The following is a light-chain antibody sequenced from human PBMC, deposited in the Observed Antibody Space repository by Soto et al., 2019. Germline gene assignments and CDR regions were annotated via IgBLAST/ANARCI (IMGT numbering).Light chain of an antibody. CDR1: QYVKSW. V-gene: IGKV1-5*03. Sequence: DIQMAQSPSTLSASVGDTVTVTYRASQYVKSWLAWYQQKPGKAPKLLIYKASSLESGVPSRFIGSASGTEFTLTISSLQPDDCATYYCQQYDTYPWTFGQGTQVEIK. CDR2: KAS. J-gene: IGKJ1*01. CDR3: QQYDTYPWT.